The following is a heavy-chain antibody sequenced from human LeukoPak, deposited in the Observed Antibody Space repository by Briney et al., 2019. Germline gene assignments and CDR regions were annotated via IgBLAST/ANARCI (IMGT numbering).Heavy chain of an antibody. CDR3: ARVGPTTMLYHYYYGMDA. V-gene: IGHV1-46*01. CDR2: IYPRDGST. D-gene: IGHD1-1*01. Sequence: ASVKVSCKASGYTFTSNYIHWVRQAPGQGLEWMGMIYPRDGSTSYAQKFQGRVTVTRDTSTSTVHMELSGLRFEDSAVYYCARVGPTTMLYHYYYGMDAWGQGTTVTVSS. J-gene: IGHJ6*02. CDR1: GYTFTSNY.